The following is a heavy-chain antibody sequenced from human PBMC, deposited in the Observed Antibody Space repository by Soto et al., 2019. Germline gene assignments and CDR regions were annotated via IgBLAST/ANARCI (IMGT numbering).Heavy chain of an antibody. V-gene: IGHV4-59*08. D-gene: IGHD3-10*01. Sequence: SETLSLTCTVSGGSISSYYWSWIRQPPGKGLEWIGYIYYSGSTNYNPSLKSRVTITVDTSKNQFSLKLSSVTAADTAVFYCARLSGSTASWFGELLFDYWGQGTLVTVSS. CDR3: ARLSGSTASWFGELLFDY. CDR1: GGSISSYY. J-gene: IGHJ4*02. CDR2: IYYSGST.